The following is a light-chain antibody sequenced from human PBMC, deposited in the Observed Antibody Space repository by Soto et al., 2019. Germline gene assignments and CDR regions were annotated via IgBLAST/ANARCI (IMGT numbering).Light chain of an antibody. CDR3: QQFNSYPRIT. CDR1: QGISSA. Sequence: AIQLTQSPSSLSASVGDRVTITCRASQGISSALAWYQQKPGKAPKLLIYDASSLESGVPSRFSGSGSGTDFTRTISSLQPEVFATYYCQQFNSYPRITFGQGTRLEIK. J-gene: IGKJ5*01. CDR2: DAS. V-gene: IGKV1-13*02.